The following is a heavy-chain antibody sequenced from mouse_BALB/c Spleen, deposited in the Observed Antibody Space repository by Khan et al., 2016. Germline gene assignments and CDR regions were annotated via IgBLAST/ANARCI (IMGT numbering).Heavy chain of an antibody. V-gene: IGHV1-15*01. D-gene: IGHD1-1*01. CDR2: IDPDTGGT. Sequence: QVQLKESGAELVRPGASVTLSCKASGYIFTDYEMHWVKQTPVHGLEWIGLIDPDTGGTAYNQKFKDKSTLTADKSSSIVYMELRSLTSEDSAVFYCTRRAYYGSRRALDYWGQGTSVSVSS. CDR3: TRRAYYGSRRALDY. CDR1: GYIFTDYE. J-gene: IGHJ4*01.